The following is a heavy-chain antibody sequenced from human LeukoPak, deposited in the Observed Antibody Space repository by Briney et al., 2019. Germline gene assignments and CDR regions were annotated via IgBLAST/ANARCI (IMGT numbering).Heavy chain of an antibody. Sequence: PGGSLRPSCAASGFTFSKYWMSWVRQAPGKGLEWVGNIKQDGSEQYYVDSMRGRFTISRDNAKNSPYLQMSSLRAEDTAVYYCARSTAGLDYWGQGTLVTVSS. CDR1: GFTFSKYW. D-gene: IGHD1-1*01. CDR2: IKQDGSEQ. V-gene: IGHV3-7*01. J-gene: IGHJ4*02. CDR3: ARSTAGLDY.